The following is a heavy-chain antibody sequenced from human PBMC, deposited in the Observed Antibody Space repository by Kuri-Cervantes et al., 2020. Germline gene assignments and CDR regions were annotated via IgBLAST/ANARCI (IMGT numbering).Heavy chain of an antibody. V-gene: IGHV3-30-3*01. CDR3: TTDRYDILISEGIDY. CDR1: GFTFSDYY. D-gene: IGHD3-9*01. J-gene: IGHJ4*02. Sequence: GGSLRLSCAASGFTFSDYYMSWVRQAPGKGLEWVAVISYDGSNKYYADSVKGRFTISRDNSKNTLYLQMNSLKTEDTAVYYCTTDRYDILISEGIDYWGQGTLVTVSS. CDR2: ISYDGSNK.